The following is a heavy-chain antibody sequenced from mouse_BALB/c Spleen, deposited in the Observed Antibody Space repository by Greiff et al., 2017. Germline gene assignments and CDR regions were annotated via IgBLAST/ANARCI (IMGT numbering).Heavy chain of an antibody. CDR3: ARAYYRYDYAMDY. J-gene: IGHJ4*01. CDR2: ISDGGSYT. V-gene: IGHV5-4*02. D-gene: IGHD2-14*01. Sequence: EVQLQESGGGLVKPGGSLKLSCAASGFTFSDYYMYWVRQTPEKRLEWVATISDGGSYTYYPDSVKGRFTISRDNAKNNLYLQMSSLKSEDTAMYYCARAYYRYDYAMDYWGQGTSVTVSS. CDR1: GFTFSDYY.